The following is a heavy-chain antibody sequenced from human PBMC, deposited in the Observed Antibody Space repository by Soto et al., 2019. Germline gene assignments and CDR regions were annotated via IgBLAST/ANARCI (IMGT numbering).Heavy chain of an antibody. V-gene: IGHV1-69*06. CDR2: IIPISGTA. J-gene: IGHJ5*02. D-gene: IGHD2-15*01. Sequence: QVQLVQSGAEVKKPGSSVKVSCKASGGTFSSYAISWVRQAPGQGLEWMGGIIPISGTANYAQKFQGRVTITADKSTSTAYMELSSLRSEDTAVYYCARGRDCSGGSCYSGSLGWFDPWGQGTLVTVSS. CDR1: GGTFSSYA. CDR3: ARGRDCSGGSCYSGSLGWFDP.